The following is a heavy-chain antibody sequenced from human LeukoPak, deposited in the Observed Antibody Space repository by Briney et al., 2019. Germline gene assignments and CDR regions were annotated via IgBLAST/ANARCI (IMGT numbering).Heavy chain of an antibody. CDR2: INPNSGGT. Sequence: ASMKVSCKASGYTFTGYYMHWVRQAPGQGLEWMGWINPNSGGTNYAQKFQGRVTMTRDTSISTAYMELSRLTSDDTAVYYCARDLYSSSGDYWGQGTLVTVSS. CDR3: ARDLYSSSGDY. CDR1: GYTFTGYY. V-gene: IGHV1-2*02. J-gene: IGHJ4*02. D-gene: IGHD6-13*01.